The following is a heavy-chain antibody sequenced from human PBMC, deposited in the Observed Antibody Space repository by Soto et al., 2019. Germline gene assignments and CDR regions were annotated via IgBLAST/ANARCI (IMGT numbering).Heavy chain of an antibody. CDR3: ARDYPRLLPHLTSGYFQH. D-gene: IGHD1-26*01. CDR2: ISSSSSYM. V-gene: IGHV3-21*01. Sequence: PGGSLRLSCEGSGFTFSAYGVNWVRQAPGKGLEWVAYISSSSSYMYYADSVKGRFTVSRDNAAKSLYLEMNSLRGDDTAVYYCARDYPRLLPHLTSGYFQHWGHGTLVTVSS. CDR1: GFTFSAYG. J-gene: IGHJ1*01.